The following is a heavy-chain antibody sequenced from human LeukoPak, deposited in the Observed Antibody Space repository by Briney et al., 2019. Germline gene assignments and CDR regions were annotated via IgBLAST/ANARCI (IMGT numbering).Heavy chain of an antibody. J-gene: IGHJ4*02. CDR2: ISYDGSNK. D-gene: IGHD3-10*01. CDR3: AKAVGELYPLSGY. Sequence: GGSLRLSCAASGFTFSSYWMSWVRQAPGKGLEWVALISYDGSNKYSADSVKGRFTISRDNSKNTLYLQMNSLRPEDTAVYYCAKAVGELYPLSGYWGQGTLVSVSS. CDR1: GFTFSSYW. V-gene: IGHV3-30*18.